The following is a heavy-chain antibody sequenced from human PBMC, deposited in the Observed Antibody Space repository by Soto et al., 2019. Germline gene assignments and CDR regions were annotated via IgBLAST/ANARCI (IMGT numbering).Heavy chain of an antibody. CDR1: GFAFSSYS. CDR2: IRGTT. Sequence: GGSLRLSCSASGFAFSSYSMHWVRQAPGKGLEWVSYIRGTTHYADSVKGRFTISRDNARSSLYLQMNSLRADDTAVYYCAREDSFAFDIWGQGTMVTVSS. CDR3: AREDSFAFDI. V-gene: IGHV3-48*01. D-gene: IGHD3-16*02. J-gene: IGHJ3*02.